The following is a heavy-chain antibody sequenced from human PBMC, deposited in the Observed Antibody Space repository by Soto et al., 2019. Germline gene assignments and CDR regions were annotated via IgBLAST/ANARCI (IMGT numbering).Heavy chain of an antibody. V-gene: IGHV3-7*02. J-gene: IGHJ4*02. CDR3: AGGTGWFIVD. D-gene: IGHD6-19*01. Sequence: EVHLVESGGDLVQPGGSLRLSCTASGFTLSTYWMNWVRQTPGQGLEWVANINQDGTVKYYVDSVKDRFTISRDNAKNSLYLQMNSLRPDDTAVYYCAGGTGWFIVDWGQGTLVTVSS. CDR1: GFTLSTYW. CDR2: INQDGTVK.